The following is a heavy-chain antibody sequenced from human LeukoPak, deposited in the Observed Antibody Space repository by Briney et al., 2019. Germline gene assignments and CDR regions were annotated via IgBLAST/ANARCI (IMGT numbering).Heavy chain of an antibody. J-gene: IGHJ5*02. CDR2: IFTTGPG. Sequence: PSETLSLTCSVSGASINSSLYYWTWIRQPAGKGLEWIGHIFTTGPGSYNPSLRSRVTISRDTSKNEFSLSLNSMTAADTAVYYCAGSWNAERSFDPWGQGTLVTVSS. CDR1: GASINSSLYY. CDR3: AGSWNAERSFDP. V-gene: IGHV4-61*09. D-gene: IGHD1-1*01.